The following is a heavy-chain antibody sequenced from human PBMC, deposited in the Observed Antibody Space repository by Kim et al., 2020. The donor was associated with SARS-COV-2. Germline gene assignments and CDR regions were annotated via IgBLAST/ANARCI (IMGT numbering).Heavy chain of an antibody. D-gene: IGHD5-12*01. CDR3: AKRGYSGYEHYYFDY. CDR1: GFTFSSYG. J-gene: IGHJ4*02. V-gene: IGHV3-30*18. Sequence: GGSLRLSCAASGFTFSSYGMHWVRQAPGKGLEWVAVISYDGSNKYYADSVKGRFTISRDNSKNTLYLQMNSLRAEDTAVYYCAKRGYSGYEHYYFDYWGQGTLVTVSS. CDR2: ISYDGSNK.